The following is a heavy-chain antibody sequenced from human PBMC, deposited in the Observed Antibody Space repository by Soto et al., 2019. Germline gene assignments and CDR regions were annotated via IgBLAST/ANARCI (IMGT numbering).Heavy chain of an antibody. CDR2: IKSKALGGTT. CDR3: TTDSYSPIVEVRFDY. CDR1: DFTFSSGW. Sequence: GGSLRLSCVGSDFTFSSGWINWVRQAPGKGLEWVGRIKSKALGGTTDFAAPVRGRFAITRDDSRNMVYMQMNNLNTEDTAVYYCTTDSYSPIVEVRFDYWGHGTLVTVS. V-gene: IGHV3-15*07. D-gene: IGHD1-26*01. J-gene: IGHJ4*01.